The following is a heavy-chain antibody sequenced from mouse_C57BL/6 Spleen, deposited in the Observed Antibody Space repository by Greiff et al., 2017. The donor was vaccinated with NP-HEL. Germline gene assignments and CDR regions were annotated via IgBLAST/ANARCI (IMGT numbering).Heavy chain of an antibody. CDR3: ARQQLRLDYYAMDY. D-gene: IGHD3-2*02. Sequence: EVMLVESGGGLVQPGGSLKLSCAASGFTFSDYYMYWVRQTPEKRLEWVAYISNGGGSTYYPDTVKGRFTISRDNAKNTLYLQMSRLKSEDTAMYYCARQQLRLDYYAMDYWGQGTSVTVSS. CDR1: GFTFSDYY. V-gene: IGHV5-12*01. J-gene: IGHJ4*01. CDR2: ISNGGGST.